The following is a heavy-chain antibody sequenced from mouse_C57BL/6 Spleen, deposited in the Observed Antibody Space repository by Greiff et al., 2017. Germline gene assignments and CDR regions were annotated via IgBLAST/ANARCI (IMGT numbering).Heavy chain of an antibody. CDR1: GYTFTDYY. Sequence: QVQLKQSGAELVKPGASVKISCKASGYTFTDYYINWVKQRPGQGLEWIGKIGPGSGSTYYNEKFKGKATLTADKSTSPAYMQLSSLTSEDSAVYFCAIYYSNYGWYFDYWGQGTTLTVSS. D-gene: IGHD2-5*01. J-gene: IGHJ2*01. CDR3: AIYYSNYGWYFDY. CDR2: IGPGSGST. V-gene: IGHV1-77*01.